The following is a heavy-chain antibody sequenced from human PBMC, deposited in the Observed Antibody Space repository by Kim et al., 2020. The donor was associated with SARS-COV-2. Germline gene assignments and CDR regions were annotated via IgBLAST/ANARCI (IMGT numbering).Heavy chain of an antibody. CDR1: GFTFSSYG. CDR2: ISYDGSNK. Sequence: GGSLRLSCAASGFTFSSYGMHWVRQAPGKGLEWVAVISYDGSNKYYADSVKGRFTISRDNSKNTLYLQMNSLRAEDTAVYYCAKDSWEASMVRGVMPPPYFDYWGQGTLVTVSS. D-gene: IGHD3-10*01. V-gene: IGHV3-30*18. CDR3: AKDSWEASMVRGVMPPPYFDY. J-gene: IGHJ4*02.